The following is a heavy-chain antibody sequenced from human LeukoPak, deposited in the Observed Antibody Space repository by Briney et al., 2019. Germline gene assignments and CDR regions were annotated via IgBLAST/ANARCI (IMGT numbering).Heavy chain of an antibody. CDR3: ARVRAAAEGTTFDY. CDR2: ISRDSSVI. D-gene: IGHD6-13*01. CDR1: GFTFSGYS. V-gene: IGHV3-48*01. J-gene: IGHJ4*02. Sequence: PAGSLRLSCAASGFTFSGYSMNWVRQAPGKGLEWISYISRDSSVIYYADSVKGRFTISRDNAKNSLYLQMNSLRAEDTAVFYCARVRAAAEGTTFDYWGQGTLVTVSS.